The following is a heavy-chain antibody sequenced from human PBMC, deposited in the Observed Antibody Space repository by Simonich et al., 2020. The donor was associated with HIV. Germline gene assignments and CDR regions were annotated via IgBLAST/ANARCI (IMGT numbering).Heavy chain of an antibody. V-gene: IGHV4-34*01. Sequence: QVRLQQWGAGLLKPSKTLSLTCAVYGGPFSGYYWIWIRQPPGQGLEWIGDINHSGTTNYNPSLKSRVTVSRDTSKNQFSLKLSSVTAADTAIYYCARVIFVTSAGFDYWGQGTLVTVSS. CDR3: ARVIFVTSAGFDY. D-gene: IGHD3-3*02. CDR1: GGPFSGYY. CDR2: INHSGTT. J-gene: IGHJ4*02.